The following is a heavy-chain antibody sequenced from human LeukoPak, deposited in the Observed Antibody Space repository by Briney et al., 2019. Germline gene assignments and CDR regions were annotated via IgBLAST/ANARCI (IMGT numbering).Heavy chain of an antibody. D-gene: IGHD4-23*01. J-gene: IGHJ4*02. CDR3: ARLYGGKSPDY. CDR1: GYSITSYW. CDR2: IHPSDSRT. V-gene: IGHV5-51*01. Sequence: GESLKTSCQGSGYSITSYWIGWGRQMPGKGLEWMGIIHPSDSRTRYRPSLQGQVTISADKSISTAYLQWSSLEASDTAMYYCARLYGGKSPDYWGQGTPVTVSS.